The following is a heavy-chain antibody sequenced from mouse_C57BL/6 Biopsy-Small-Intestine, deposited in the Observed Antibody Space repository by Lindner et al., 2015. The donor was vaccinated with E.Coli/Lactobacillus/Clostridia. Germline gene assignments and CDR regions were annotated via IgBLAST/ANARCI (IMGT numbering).Heavy chain of an antibody. CDR3: ARGTYGYRYFDL. D-gene: IGHD1-1*01. V-gene: IGHV1-19*01. CDR2: ISPNSGGS. J-gene: IGHJ1*01. Sequence: SVKVSCKASGYPFTGYYMYWVRQAPGQGLEWMGWISPNSGGSSYAQRFRDRFTMTSDTSSSTVYMELNSLRSDDTAMYYCARGTYGYRYFDLWGRGTLVTVSS. CDR1: GYPFTGYY.